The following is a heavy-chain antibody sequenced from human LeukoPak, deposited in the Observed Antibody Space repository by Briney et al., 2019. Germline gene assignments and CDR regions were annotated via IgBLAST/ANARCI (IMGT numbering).Heavy chain of an antibody. CDR1: GFTFSSYD. CDR3: AKDVGKWESLHFFDY. V-gene: IGHV3-23*01. J-gene: IGHJ4*02. D-gene: IGHD1-26*01. Sequence: PGGSLRLSCVASGFTFSSYDMAWVRQAPGKGLEWISGISGSGASTYYADSVTGRFTISRDNSRNTLYLQMNSLRGDDTAVYYCAKDVGKWESLHFFDYWGQGTLVTVSS. CDR2: ISGSGAST.